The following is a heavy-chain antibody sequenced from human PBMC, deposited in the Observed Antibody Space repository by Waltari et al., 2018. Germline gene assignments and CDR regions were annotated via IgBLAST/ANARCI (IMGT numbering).Heavy chain of an antibody. V-gene: IGHV4-34*01. CDR2: INHSGST. CDR1: GGSFSGYY. CDR3: ARTRRVGAKETPPLGDY. J-gene: IGHJ4*02. D-gene: IGHD1-26*01. Sequence: QVQLQQWGAGLLKPSETLSLTCAVYGGSFSGYYWSWIRQPPGKGLEWIGEINHSGSTNSNPSLKSRVTISVDTSKNQFSLKLSSVTAADTAVYYCARTRRVGAKETPPLGDYWGQGTLVTVSS.